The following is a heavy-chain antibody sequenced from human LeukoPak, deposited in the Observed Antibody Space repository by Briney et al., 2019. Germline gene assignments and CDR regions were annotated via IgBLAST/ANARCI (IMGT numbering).Heavy chain of an antibody. CDR1: GGSFSGYY. CDR2: INHSGST. J-gene: IGHJ6*03. CDR3: ARTIAAAGYYYYYYMDV. Sequence: SETLSLTCAVYGGSFSGYYWSWIRQPPGKGLEWIGEINHSGSTNYNPSLKSRVTISVDTSKNQFSLKLSSVTAADTAVYYCARTIAAAGYYYYYYMDVWGKGTTVTVSS. D-gene: IGHD6-13*01. V-gene: IGHV4-34*01.